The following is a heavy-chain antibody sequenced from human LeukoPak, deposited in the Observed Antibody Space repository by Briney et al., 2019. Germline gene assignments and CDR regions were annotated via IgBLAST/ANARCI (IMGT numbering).Heavy chain of an antibody. V-gene: IGHV1-69*13. CDR1: GGTFSSYA. CDR2: IIPIFGTA. D-gene: IGHD3-22*01. J-gene: IGHJ5*02. CDR3: ARGARYYDSSGYVNWFDP. Sequence: SVKVSCKASGGTFSSYAISWVRQAPGQGLEWMGGIIPIFGTANYAQKSQGRVTITADESTSTAYMELSSLRSEDTAVYYCARGARYYDSSGYVNWFDPWGQGTLVTVSS.